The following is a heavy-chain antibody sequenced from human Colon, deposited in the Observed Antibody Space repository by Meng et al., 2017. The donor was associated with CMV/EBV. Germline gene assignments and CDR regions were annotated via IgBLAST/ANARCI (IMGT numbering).Heavy chain of an antibody. Sequence: HVQRGESGAGVQKTGVSVKVLCKTSAYTFTTNHLHWVRQAPGQGLEWMGWIYPQDRGTYFPQQFQDRVTLTRDTSITTAYMELSGLTSDDTVIYYCVRESWYFDFWGEGTLVTVSS. J-gene: IGHJ4*02. V-gene: IGHV1-2*02. CDR1: AYTFTTNH. CDR3: VRESWYFDF. D-gene: IGHD6-13*01. CDR2: IYPQDRGT.